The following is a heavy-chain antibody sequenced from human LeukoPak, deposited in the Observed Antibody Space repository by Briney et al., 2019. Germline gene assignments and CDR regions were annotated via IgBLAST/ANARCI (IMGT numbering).Heavy chain of an antibody. CDR2: ISYDGSNK. Sequence: PGGSLRLSCAASGFTFSSYAMHWVRQAPGKGLEWVAVISYDGSNKYYADSVKGRFTISRDNSKNTLYLQMNSLRAEDTAVYYCARDGGYCSGGSCYGAFDIWGQGTMVTVSS. CDR3: ARDGGYCSGGSCYGAFDI. V-gene: IGHV3-30-3*01. D-gene: IGHD2-15*01. CDR1: GFTFSSYA. J-gene: IGHJ3*02.